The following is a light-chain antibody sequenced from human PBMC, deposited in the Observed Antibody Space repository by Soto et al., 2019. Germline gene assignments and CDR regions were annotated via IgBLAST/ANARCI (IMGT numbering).Light chain of an antibody. Sequence: QSALTQPASVSGSPGQSITISCTGTASDISNYNYVSWYQLHPGKAPKLLIYGVSNRPSGVSNRFSGSKSGNAASLTISGLQAEDEADYYCSSYTAYTTLWVFGGGTKLTVL. CDR1: ASDISNYNY. V-gene: IGLV2-14*01. J-gene: IGLJ3*02. CDR2: GVS. CDR3: SSYTAYTTLWV.